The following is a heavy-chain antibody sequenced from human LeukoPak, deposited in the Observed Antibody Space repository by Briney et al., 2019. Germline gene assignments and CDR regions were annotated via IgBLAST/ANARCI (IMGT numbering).Heavy chain of an antibody. CDR1: GFTFSSYW. J-gene: IGHJ4*02. V-gene: IGHV3-7*05. D-gene: IGHD4-23*01. Sequence: GGSLRLSCAASGFTFSSYWMSWVRQAPGKGLEWVANINQHGTDKYYVDSVSGRFTISGDNAKNALYLQMNSLRAEDTAVYYCAANGGPFDFWGQGTLVTVSS. CDR3: AANGGPFDF. CDR2: INQHGTDK.